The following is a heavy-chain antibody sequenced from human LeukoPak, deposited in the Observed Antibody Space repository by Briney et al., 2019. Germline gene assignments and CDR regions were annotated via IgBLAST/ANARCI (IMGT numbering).Heavy chain of an antibody. D-gene: IGHD3-3*01. CDR1: GFTFSSYW. Sequence: GGSLRLSCAASGFTFSSYWMSWVRQAPGKGLEWVANIKQDGSEKYYVDSVKGRFTISGDNAKNSLYLQMNSLRAEDTAVYYCARDLDFWSGYSFDYWGQGTLVTVSS. V-gene: IGHV3-7*01. CDR2: IKQDGSEK. CDR3: ARDLDFWSGYSFDY. J-gene: IGHJ4*02.